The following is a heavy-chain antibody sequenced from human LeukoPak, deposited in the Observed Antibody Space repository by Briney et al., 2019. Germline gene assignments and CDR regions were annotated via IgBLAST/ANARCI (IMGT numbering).Heavy chain of an antibody. CDR3: ARDEWYSRGCSRY. J-gene: IGHJ4*02. CDR2: ISSSGSTI. V-gene: IGHV3-48*03. CDR1: AFTFSSYE. D-gene: IGHD6-19*01. Sequence: PVGSLRLSCAASAFTFSSYEMNWVRQAPGKGLEWVSYISSSGSTIYYADSVKGRFTISRDNAKNSLYLQMNSLRAEDTAVYYCARDEWYSRGCSRYRGQGTLVTVSS.